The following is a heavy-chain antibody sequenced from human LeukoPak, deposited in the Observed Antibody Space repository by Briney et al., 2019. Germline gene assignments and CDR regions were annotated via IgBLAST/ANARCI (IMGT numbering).Heavy chain of an antibody. CDR3: ATYSSLNRREFQY. CDR2: IKTDGSEK. V-gene: IGHV3-7*01. CDR1: GFTFSNYW. D-gene: IGHD3-22*01. J-gene: IGHJ1*01. Sequence: GGSLRLSCEGSGFTFSNYWMGWVRQAPGKGLQWVANIKTDGSEKYYVDSVKGRFTISRDNAKNSLYLQMYSLRAEDTAVYYCATYSSLNRREFQYWGQGTLLTVSS.